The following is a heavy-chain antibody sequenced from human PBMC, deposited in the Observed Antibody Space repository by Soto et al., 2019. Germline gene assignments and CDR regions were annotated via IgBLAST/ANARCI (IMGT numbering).Heavy chain of an antibody. J-gene: IGHJ6*02. CDR1: GGTFSSYT. CDR3: AGGYIVVVPAASHYYYYGMDV. CDR2: IIPILGIA. D-gene: IGHD2-2*01. Sequence: QVQLVQSGAEVKKPGSSVKVSCKASGGTFSSYTISWVRQAPGQGLEWMGRIIPILGIANYAQKFQGRVTITADKATSTASMELSSLSSEDAAVYFCAGGYIVVVPAASHYYYYGMDVWGQGTTVTVSS. V-gene: IGHV1-69*02.